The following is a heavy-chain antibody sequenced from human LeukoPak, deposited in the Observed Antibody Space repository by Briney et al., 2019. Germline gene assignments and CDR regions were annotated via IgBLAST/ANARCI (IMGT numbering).Heavy chain of an antibody. CDR1: GFTFSSYA. CDR3: ALSRDDYGDYSDY. CDR2: ISDSGGST. D-gene: IGHD4-17*01. J-gene: IGHJ4*02. V-gene: IGHV3-23*01. Sequence: GGSLRLSCAVSGFTFSSYAMSWVRQAPGKGLEWVSAISDSGGSTYYADSVKGRFTISRDNSKNTLYLQMNSLRAEDTAVYYCALSRDDYGDYSDYWGQGTLVTVSS.